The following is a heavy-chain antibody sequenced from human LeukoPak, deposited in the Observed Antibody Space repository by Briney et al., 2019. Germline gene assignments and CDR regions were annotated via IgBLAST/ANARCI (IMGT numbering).Heavy chain of an antibody. D-gene: IGHD5-24*01. V-gene: IGHV1-2*02. Sequence: ASVKVSCKASGYTFTGYYMHWVRQAPGQGLEWMGWINPNSGGTNYAQKFQGRVTMTRDTSISTAYMELSRLRSDDTAVYYCARDHKGEMATTNSDYWGQGTLVTVSS. CDR1: GYTFTGYY. J-gene: IGHJ4*02. CDR2: INPNSGGT. CDR3: ARDHKGEMATTNSDY.